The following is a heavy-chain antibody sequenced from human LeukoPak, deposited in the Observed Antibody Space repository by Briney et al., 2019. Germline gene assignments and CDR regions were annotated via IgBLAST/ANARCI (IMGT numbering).Heavy chain of an antibody. CDR1: GFTFRSYA. J-gene: IGHJ4*02. CDR2: ISHDGSNK. V-gene: IGHV3-30*03. CDR3: ARGPAAGY. D-gene: IGHD6-13*01. Sequence: GGSLRLSCAASGFTFRSYAMHWVRQAPGKGLEWVAVISHDGSNKYYADSVKGRFTISRDSSKNTLYLQMNSLKTEDTAVYYCARGPAAGYWGQGTLVTVSS.